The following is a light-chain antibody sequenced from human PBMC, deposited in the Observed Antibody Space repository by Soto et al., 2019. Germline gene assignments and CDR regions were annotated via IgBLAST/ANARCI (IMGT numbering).Light chain of an antibody. V-gene: IGKV1-9*01. J-gene: IGKJ4*01. Sequence: DIQLTQSPSFLSACVGDRVTITCRASQGISSYLAWYQQKPGKAPKLLIYAASTLQSGVPSRFSGSGSGTEFTLTISSLQPEDFATYYCQQLNSYPLTFGGGTKV. CDR1: QGISSY. CDR2: AAS. CDR3: QQLNSYPLT.